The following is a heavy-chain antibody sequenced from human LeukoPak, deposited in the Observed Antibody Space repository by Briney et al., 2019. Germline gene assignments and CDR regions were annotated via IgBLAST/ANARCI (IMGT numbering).Heavy chain of an antibody. V-gene: IGHV3-53*01. J-gene: IGHJ6*02. CDR1: GFTLRSNH. CDR3: ARSEDIAYGMDV. Sequence: GGSLRLSCAASGFTLRSNHLSWVRQAPGERLGWGSIIYSSGSTYYADSVRGRLIISRDTSKNTLYLQMNSLRAEDTAVYYCARSEDIAYGMDVWGQGTTVTVSS. D-gene: IGHD2-15*01. CDR2: IYSSGST.